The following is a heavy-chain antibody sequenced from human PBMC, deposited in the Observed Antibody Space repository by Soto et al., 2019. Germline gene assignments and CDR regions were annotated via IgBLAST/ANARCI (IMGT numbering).Heavy chain of an antibody. V-gene: IGHV4-39*01. D-gene: IGHD3-3*01. Sequence: QLHLQESGPGLVKPSETLSLICAVSGVSINSGHYHWGWIRQPPGKGLEWIATIHYSGSTHYNPSLRSPVTRSVDTSKSQFSLTLSSVTAADTSVYYCARADGFGVVTSFMDYWGQGTLVTVSS. CDR1: GVSINSGHYH. CDR3: ARADGFGVVTSFMDY. CDR2: IHYSGST. J-gene: IGHJ4*02.